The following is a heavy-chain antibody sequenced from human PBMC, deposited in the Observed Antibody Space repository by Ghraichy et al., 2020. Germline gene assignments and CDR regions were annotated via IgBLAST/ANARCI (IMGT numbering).Heavy chain of an antibody. V-gene: IGHV1-69*04. J-gene: IGHJ6*03. CDR3: ARDQMRVGSTSDMDV. CDR2: IIPILGVT. D-gene: IGHD1-26*01. CDR1: GGTFSGYA. Sequence: SVKVSCKASGGTFSGYAVGWVRQAPGQGLEWMGRIIPILGVTHYLKKFQGRLTIIGDKSTNTVYMELSSLGSEDMAVYYWARDQMRVGSTSDMDVWGEGTAVTVSS.